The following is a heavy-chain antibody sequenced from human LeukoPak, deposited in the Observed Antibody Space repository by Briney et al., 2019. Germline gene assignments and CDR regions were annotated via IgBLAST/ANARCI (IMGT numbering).Heavy chain of an antibody. CDR3: ARRVLWFGEFHDY. V-gene: IGHV4-34*01. Sequence: PSETLSLTCAVYGGSFSGYYWSWIRQPPGKGLEWIGEINHSGSTNYNPSLKSRVTISVDTSKNQFSLKLSSVTAADTAVYYCARRVLWFGEFHDYWGQGTLVTVSS. D-gene: IGHD3-10*01. CDR1: GGSFSGYY. CDR2: INHSGST. J-gene: IGHJ4*02.